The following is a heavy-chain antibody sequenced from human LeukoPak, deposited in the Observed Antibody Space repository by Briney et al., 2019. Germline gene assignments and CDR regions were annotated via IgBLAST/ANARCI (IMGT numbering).Heavy chain of an antibody. D-gene: IGHD5-24*01. CDR1: GFTFDDYA. J-gene: IGHJ6*02. CDR2: ISWNSGSI. Sequence: GRSLRLSCAASGFTFDDYAMHWVRQAPGKGLEWVSGISWNSGSIGYADSVKGRFTISRDNAKNSLYLQMNSLRAEDTALYYCAKDSKRYSYYGMDVWGQGTTVTVSS. CDR3: AKDSKRYSYYGMDV. V-gene: IGHV3-9*01.